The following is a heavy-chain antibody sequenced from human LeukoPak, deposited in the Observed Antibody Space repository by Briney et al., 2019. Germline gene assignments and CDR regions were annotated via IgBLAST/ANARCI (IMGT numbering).Heavy chain of an antibody. Sequence: GGSLRLSCVASGFTFITYAFHWVRQAPGKGLEYVSATSNNGEDTYYADSVKGRFTISRDNSKNTLYLQMGSLRAEDMAVYYCAKAYYGSGSYYNNWFDPWGQGTLVTVSS. J-gene: IGHJ5*02. D-gene: IGHD3-10*01. CDR3: AKAYYGSGSYYNNWFDP. CDR1: GFTFITYA. CDR2: TSNNGEDT. V-gene: IGHV3-64*02.